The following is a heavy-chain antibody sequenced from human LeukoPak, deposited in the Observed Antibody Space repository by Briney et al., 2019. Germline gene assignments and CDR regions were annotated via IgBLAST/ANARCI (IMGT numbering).Heavy chain of an antibody. CDR3: AREGSSGGTDYGMDV. CDR1: GYTFTGYY. D-gene: IGHD6-19*01. Sequence: GASVKVSCKASGYTFTGYYMHWVRQAPGQGLEWMGWINPNSGGTNYAQKFQGRVTMTRDTSISTAYMELSRLRSEDTAVYYCAREGSSGGTDYGMDVWGQGTTVTVSS. J-gene: IGHJ6*02. V-gene: IGHV1-2*02. CDR2: INPNSGGT.